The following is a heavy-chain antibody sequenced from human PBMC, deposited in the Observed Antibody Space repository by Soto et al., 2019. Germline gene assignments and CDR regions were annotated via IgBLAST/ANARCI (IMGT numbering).Heavy chain of an antibody. CDR3: ARGTGSSSTFDAFDI. V-gene: IGHV3-21*01. J-gene: IGHJ3*02. CDR2: ISSSSSYI. Sequence: GGSLRLSCAASGFTFSSYSMNWVRQAPGKGLEWVSSISSSSSYIYYADSVKGRFTISRDNAKNPLYLQMNSLRAEDTAVYYCARGTGSSSTFDAFDIWGQGTMVTVSS. CDR1: GFTFSSYS. D-gene: IGHD6-6*01.